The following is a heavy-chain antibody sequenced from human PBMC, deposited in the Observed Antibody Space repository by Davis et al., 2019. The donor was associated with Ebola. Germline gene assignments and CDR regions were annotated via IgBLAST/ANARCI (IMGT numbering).Heavy chain of an antibody. CDR1: GYSVGRGFT. V-gene: IGHV4-38-2*02. CDR2: IYHSGVT. Sequence: GSLRLSCTVSGYSVGRGFTWGWIRQPPGKGLEWIGSIYHSGVTNYNPSLKSRVTISLETSKNQFSLKLTSVTAADTAMYYCARDFVYWGQGTLVAVSS. CDR3: ARDFVY. J-gene: IGHJ4*02.